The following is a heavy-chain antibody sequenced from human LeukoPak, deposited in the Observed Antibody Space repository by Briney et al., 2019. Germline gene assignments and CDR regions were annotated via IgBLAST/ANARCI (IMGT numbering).Heavy chain of an antibody. V-gene: IGHV4-39*01. Sequence: PSETLSLTCTVSGGSISSSSSYWGWIRQPPGKGLEWIVSIYYSGSTYYNPSLKSRVTISVDTSKNQFSLKLSSVTAADTAVYYCARLSYYDSSGYPLYDYWGQGTLVTVSS. CDR2: IYYSGST. J-gene: IGHJ4*02. CDR3: ARLSYYDSSGYPLYDY. CDR1: GGSISSSSSY. D-gene: IGHD3-22*01.